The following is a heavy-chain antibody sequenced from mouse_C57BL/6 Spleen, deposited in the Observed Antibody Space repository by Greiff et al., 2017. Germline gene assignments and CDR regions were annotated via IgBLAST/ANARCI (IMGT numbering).Heavy chain of an antibody. CDR2: ISSGSSTI. D-gene: IGHD1-1*01. J-gene: IGHJ4*01. Sequence: EVQGVESGGGLVKPGGSLKLSCAASGFTFSDYGMNWVRQAPGKGLEWVAYISSGSSTIYYADTVKGRFTFSRDNAKNTLFLQMTSLSSEDTARYYCARHYGSGSEAMDYWGQGTSVTVSS. CDR1: GFTFSDYG. V-gene: IGHV5-17*01. CDR3: ARHYGSGSEAMDY.